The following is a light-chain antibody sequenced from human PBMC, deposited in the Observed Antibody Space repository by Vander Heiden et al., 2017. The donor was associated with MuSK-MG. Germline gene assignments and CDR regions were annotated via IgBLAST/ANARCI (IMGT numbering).Light chain of an antibody. Sequence: EILLEQSPATLYVSPGERATLSCRASQSVSFSLAWYQQKPGQAPRLLIYGASTRATGIPARFSGGGSGTEFTLTISSLQSEDFAFYHCQHYNNWPAITFGQGTRLEIK. V-gene: IGKV3-15*01. CDR1: QSVSFS. CDR3: QHYNNWPAIT. CDR2: GAS. J-gene: IGKJ5*01.